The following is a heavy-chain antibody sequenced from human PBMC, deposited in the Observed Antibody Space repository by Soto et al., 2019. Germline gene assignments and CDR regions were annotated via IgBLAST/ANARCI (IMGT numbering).Heavy chain of an antibody. V-gene: IGHV1-2*02. Sequence: GASVKVSCKASGYTFTDYYMHWVRQSPGQSLEWMGWISSYNGVTNYAQKFQGRVTMTRDTSINTAFMELSRLRSDDSAVYYCARDRIRDSGSYYPYWGLGTLVTVSS. J-gene: IGHJ4*02. CDR1: GYTFTDYY. D-gene: IGHD3-10*01. CDR3: ARDRIRDSGSYYPY. CDR2: ISSYNGVT.